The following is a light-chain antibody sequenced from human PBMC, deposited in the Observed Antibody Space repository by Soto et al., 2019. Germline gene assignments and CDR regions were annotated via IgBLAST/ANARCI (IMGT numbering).Light chain of an antibody. CDR1: QTVSGF. V-gene: IGKV3-11*01. J-gene: IGKJ1*01. Sequence: IVLTQSPATLSLSPGERATLSCRASQTVSGFLAWYQQKPGQAPRLLIYDSSNRAPGIPARFSVSGSGTDFTLTISSLEPEDFAVYYCQQRTNWPWTFGQGTKVEIK. CDR3: QQRTNWPWT. CDR2: DSS.